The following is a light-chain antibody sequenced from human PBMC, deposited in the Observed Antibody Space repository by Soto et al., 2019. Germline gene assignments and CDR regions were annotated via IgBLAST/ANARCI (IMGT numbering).Light chain of an antibody. CDR1: QSISSS. V-gene: IGKV1-39*01. J-gene: IGKJ1*01. CDR3: QQSYNTPWT. Sequence: DIQMTQSPSSLSASVGDRVTITCRASQSISSSFNWYQQKPGKAPKLLIYAASSLQSGVPSGFSGSGSGTDFTLTISSLQPEDFATYYCQQSYNTPWTFGQGTKVDIK. CDR2: AAS.